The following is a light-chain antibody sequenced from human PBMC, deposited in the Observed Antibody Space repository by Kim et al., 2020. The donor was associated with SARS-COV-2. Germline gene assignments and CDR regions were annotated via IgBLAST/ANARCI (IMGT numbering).Light chain of an antibody. Sequence: EIVMTQSPATLSVSPGERATLSCRASQSIINNLAWYQQKPGQAPRLLISGASTRATGIPARFSGSGSGTEFTLTISSLQSEDFAVYYCQQYNSWLSTFGQGTRREIK. V-gene: IGKV3-15*01. CDR1: QSIINN. CDR3: QQYNSWLST. J-gene: IGKJ5*01. CDR2: GAS.